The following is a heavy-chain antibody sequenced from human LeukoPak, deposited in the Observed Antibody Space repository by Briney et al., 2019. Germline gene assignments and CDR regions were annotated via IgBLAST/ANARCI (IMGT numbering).Heavy chain of an antibody. CDR3: AAHFGGYDAFDI. J-gene: IGHJ3*02. D-gene: IGHD2-21*01. V-gene: IGHV4-59*08. CDR1: GGSISSYY. CDR2: IYYSGST. Sequence: ASETLSLTCTVSGGSISSYYWSWIRQPPGKGLEWIGYIYYSGSTDYNPSLKSRVTISVDTSKNQFSLKLSSVTAADTAVYYCAAHFGGYDAFDIWGQGTMVTVSS.